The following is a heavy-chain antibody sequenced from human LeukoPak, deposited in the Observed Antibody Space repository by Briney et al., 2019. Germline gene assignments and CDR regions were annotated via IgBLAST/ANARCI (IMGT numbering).Heavy chain of an antibody. J-gene: IGHJ4*02. Sequence: GESLKISCKGSGYSFTSYWIGWVRQMPGKGLEWMGIIYPDDSDTRYSPSFQGQVIISADKSITTASLQWSSLKASDTAVYYCARRAAVREFGGGLYYFDYWGQGTLVTVSS. CDR3: ARRAAVREFGGGLYYFDY. V-gene: IGHV5-51*01. D-gene: IGHD3-16*01. CDR2: IYPDDSDT. CDR1: GYSFTSYW.